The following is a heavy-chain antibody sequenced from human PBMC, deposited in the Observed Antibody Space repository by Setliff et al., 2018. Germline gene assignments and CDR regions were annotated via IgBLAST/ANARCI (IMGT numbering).Heavy chain of an antibody. J-gene: IGHJ6*03. Sequence: SETLSLTCTVSGGSFTGTTYYWGWIRQSPGKGLEWIGTIINSGSTYYNPSLKSRVTMSVDTSKNQFFLKLTSVTAADTAVYYCARSNMGNYYDSGRYYYYYYMDVWGKGTTVTVSS. CDR2: IINSGST. CDR1: GGSFTGTTYY. D-gene: IGHD3-10*01. V-gene: IGHV4-39*01. CDR3: ARSNMGNYYDSGRYYYYYYMDV.